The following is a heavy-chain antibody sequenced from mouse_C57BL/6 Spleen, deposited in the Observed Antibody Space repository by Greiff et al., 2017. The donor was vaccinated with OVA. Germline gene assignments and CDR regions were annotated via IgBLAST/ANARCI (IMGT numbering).Heavy chain of an antibody. CDR2: IYPGDGDT. D-gene: IGHD1-1*01. CDR3: ARSGTTVVATYYAMDY. V-gene: IGHV1-82*01. Sequence: QVQLQQSGPELVKPGASVKISCKASGYAFSSSWMNWVKQRPGTGLEWIGRIYPGDGDTTYNGKFKGKATLTADKSSSTAYMQLSSLTSEDSAVYFCARSGTTVVATYYAMDYWGQGTSVTVSS. J-gene: IGHJ4*01. CDR1: GYAFSSSW.